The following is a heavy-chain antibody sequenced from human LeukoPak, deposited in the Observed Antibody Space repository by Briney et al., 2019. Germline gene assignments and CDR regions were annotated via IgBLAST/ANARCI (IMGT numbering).Heavy chain of an antibody. Sequence: ASVKVSRKASGYTFTSYYMHWVRQAPGQGLEWMGIINPSGGSTSYAQKFQGRVTMTRDTSTSTVYMELSSLRSEDTAVYYCARADSSGGNYYYYGMDVWGKGTTVTVSS. V-gene: IGHV1-46*01. J-gene: IGHJ6*04. D-gene: IGHD6-19*01. CDR2: INPSGGST. CDR3: ARADSSGGNYYYYGMDV. CDR1: GYTFTSYY.